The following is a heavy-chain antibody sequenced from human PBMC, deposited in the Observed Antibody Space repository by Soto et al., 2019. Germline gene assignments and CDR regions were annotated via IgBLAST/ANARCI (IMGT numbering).Heavy chain of an antibody. J-gene: IGHJ4*02. CDR1: EVSFSSYV. Sequence: QVQLVESGGGVVQPGTSLRLSCEVSEVSFSSYVLHWFRQTPVRGLEWVAVIAHDGNIKIYADSVKGRFTISRDNSKNPLFLQMNSLTTDDTAVYYCAKKGGGSGSEDYLDNWGQGTLVTVSS. V-gene: IGHV3-30-3*02. CDR2: IAHDGNIK. CDR3: AKKGGGSGSEDYLDN. D-gene: IGHD6-19*01.